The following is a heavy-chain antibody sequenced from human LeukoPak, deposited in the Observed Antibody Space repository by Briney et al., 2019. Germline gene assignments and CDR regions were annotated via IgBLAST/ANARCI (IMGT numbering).Heavy chain of an antibody. Sequence: GGSLRLSCAASGFTFSSYGMSWVRQAPGKGLQWVSAITATADVTCYTDAVKGRFIISRDNSKNTLYLQMNSLRVDDTAMYYCARGSSADKYWGQGTLVAVSS. J-gene: IGHJ4*02. V-gene: IGHV3-23*01. CDR3: ARGSSADKY. CDR2: ITATADVT. CDR1: GFTFSSYG. D-gene: IGHD6-25*01.